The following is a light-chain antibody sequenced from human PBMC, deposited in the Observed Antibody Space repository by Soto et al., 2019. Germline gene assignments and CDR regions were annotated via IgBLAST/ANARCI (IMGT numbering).Light chain of an antibody. CDR1: SGDVGTYNL. Sequence: QSALTQPASVSGSPGRSITISCTGTSGDVGTYNLVSWYQQHPGRAPKLIIFEVNKRPSGVSNRLSGSKSGNTASLAISGLQADDEVDYHCCSYAGRSNVVCGGGTKLTVL. J-gene: IGLJ2*01. V-gene: IGLV2-23*02. CDR3: CSYAGRSNVV. CDR2: EVN.